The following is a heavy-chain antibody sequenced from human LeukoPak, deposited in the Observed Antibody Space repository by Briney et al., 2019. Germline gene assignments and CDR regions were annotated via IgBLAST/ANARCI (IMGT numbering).Heavy chain of an antibody. J-gene: IGHJ5*02. CDR3: ARDDADPSGQFKAFDP. V-gene: IGHV4-4*07. CDR1: GGFISTYY. D-gene: IGHD2-2*01. Sequence: SETLSLTCTVSGGFISTYYWSWLRQPAGKGLEWLGRIHPSGSTNYNPSLKSRVTMSVDTSKSQFSLNLSSVTAADTAVYFCARDDADPSGQFKAFDPWGQGTLVVVSS. CDR2: IHPSGST.